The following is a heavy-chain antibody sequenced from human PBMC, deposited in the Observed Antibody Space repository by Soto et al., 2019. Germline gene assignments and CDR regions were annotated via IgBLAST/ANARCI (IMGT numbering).Heavy chain of an antibody. Sequence: SETLSLTCTVSGGSISSGGYYWSWIRQHPGKGLEWIGYIYYSGSTYYNPSLKSRVTISVDTSKNQFSLKLSSVTAADTAVYYCARGIYHPNYFDYWGQGTLVTVSS. J-gene: IGHJ4*02. CDR2: IYYSGST. CDR3: ARGIYHPNYFDY. CDR1: GGSISSGGYY. D-gene: IGHD2-2*01. V-gene: IGHV4-31*03.